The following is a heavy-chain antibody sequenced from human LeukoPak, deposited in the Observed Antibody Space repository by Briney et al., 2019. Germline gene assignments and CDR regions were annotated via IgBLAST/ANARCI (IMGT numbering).Heavy chain of an antibody. CDR3: ARRGGSGRSFDY. Sequence: GSLRLSCAASGFTFSTYSMTWVRQAPGKGLEWIGNIYTSGSTYYNPSLKSRVAISVDTSKNQFSLKLSSVTAADTAVYYCARRGGSGRSFDYWGQGTLVTVSS. D-gene: IGHD3-10*01. CDR2: IYTSGST. V-gene: IGHV4-4*08. CDR1: GFTFSTYS. J-gene: IGHJ4*02.